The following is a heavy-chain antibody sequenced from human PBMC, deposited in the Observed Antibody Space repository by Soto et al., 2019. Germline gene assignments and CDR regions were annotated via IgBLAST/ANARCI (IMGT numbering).Heavy chain of an antibody. D-gene: IGHD3-16*01. CDR1: GGSISSGGYY. CDR3: ATSSYGRGPYGMDV. J-gene: IGHJ6*02. V-gene: IGHV4-39*07. Sequence: TVSGGSISSGGYYWNWIRQSPGKGLEWIGEINHSGDTNYNPSLKSRVTISVDTSKNQFSLKLSSVTAADTAVYYCATSSYGRGPYGMDVWGQGTTVTVSS. CDR2: INHSGDT.